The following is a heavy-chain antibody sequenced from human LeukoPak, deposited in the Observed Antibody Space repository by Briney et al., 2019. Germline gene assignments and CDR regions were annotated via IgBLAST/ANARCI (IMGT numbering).Heavy chain of an antibody. CDR3: ARAPRSDSNWSHYYYYMDV. CDR2: INHSGST. Sequence: PSETLSLTCAVYGGSFSGYYWSWIRQPPGKGLEWIGEINHSGSTNYNPSLKSRVTISVDTSKNQFYLRLNSLTAADTAVYYCARAPRSDSNWSHYYYYMDVWDKGTTVTVSS. J-gene: IGHJ6*03. V-gene: IGHV4-34*01. CDR1: GGSFSGYY. D-gene: IGHD6-13*01.